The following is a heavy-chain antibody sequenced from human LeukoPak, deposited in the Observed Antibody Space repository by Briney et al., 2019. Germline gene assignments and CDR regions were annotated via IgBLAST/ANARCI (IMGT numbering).Heavy chain of an antibody. J-gene: IGHJ4*02. CDR2: ISSSSSYI. CDR1: GFTFNSYT. D-gene: IGHD5-18*01. Sequence: GGSLRLSYAASGFTFNSYTMNWVRQAPGKGLECVSSISSSSSYIYYADSVKGRFTISRDNAKSSLYLQMNSLRAEDTAVYYCARQGYSYGGFDYWGQGTLVTVSS. CDR3: ARQGYSYGGFDY. V-gene: IGHV3-21*01.